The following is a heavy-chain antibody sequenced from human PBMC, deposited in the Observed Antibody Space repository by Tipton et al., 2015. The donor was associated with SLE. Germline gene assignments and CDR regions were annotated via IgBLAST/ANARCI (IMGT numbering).Heavy chain of an antibody. CDR3: VGLLTYYYGMDV. V-gene: IGHV3-33*08. J-gene: IGHJ6*02. CDR2: IWYDGSNK. Sequence: SLRLSCAASGFTFSSYSMNWVRQAPGKGLEWVAVIWYDGSNKYYADSVKGRFTISRDNSKNTLYLQMNGLRAEDTAVYYCVGLLTYYYGMDVWGQGTAVTVSS. D-gene: IGHD3-22*01. CDR1: GFTFSSYS.